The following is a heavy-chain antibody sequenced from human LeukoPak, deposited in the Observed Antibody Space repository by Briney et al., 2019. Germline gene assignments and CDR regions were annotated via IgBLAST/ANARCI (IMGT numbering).Heavy chain of an antibody. CDR2: IIPIFGTA. Sequence: VASVKVSCKASGGTFSSYAISWVRQAPGQGLEWMGGIIPIFGTANYAQKFQGRVTITADKSTSTAYMELSSLRSEDTAVYYCARGAWFGTGYYYYYYYMDVWGKGTTVTVSS. J-gene: IGHJ6*03. CDR1: GGTFSSYA. D-gene: IGHD3-10*01. CDR3: ARGAWFGTGYYYYYYYMDV. V-gene: IGHV1-69*06.